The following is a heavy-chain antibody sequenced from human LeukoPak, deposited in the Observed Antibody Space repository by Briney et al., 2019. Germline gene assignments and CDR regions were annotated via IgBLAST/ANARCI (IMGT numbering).Heavy chain of an antibody. J-gene: IGHJ5*02. CDR2: INHSGST. D-gene: IGHD3-10*01. CDR1: GGSFSGYY. V-gene: IGHV4-34*01. CDR3: ARVRGLITMVRGVIIRSWFDP. Sequence: PSETLSLTCAVYGGSFSGYYWSWICQPPGKGLEWIGEINHSGSTNYNPSLKSRVTISVDTSKNQFSLKLSSVTAADTAVYYCARVRGLITMVRGVIIRSWFDPWGQGTLVTVSS.